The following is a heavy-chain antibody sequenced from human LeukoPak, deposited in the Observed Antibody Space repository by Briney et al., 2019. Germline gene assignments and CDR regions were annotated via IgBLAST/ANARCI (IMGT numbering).Heavy chain of an antibody. J-gene: IGHJ4*02. D-gene: IGHD1-1*01. CDR2: INPNSGGT. V-gene: IGHV1-2*06. CDR3: ARTAPYAGSWNAKANSYYFDY. Sequence: ASVKVSCKASKYTFTGYYMHWVRQAPGQGLEWMGRINPNSGGTNYAQKFQDRVTMTRDTSISTAYMELNSLRSEDTAVYYCARTAPYAGSWNAKANSYYFDYWGQGSLVTVSS. CDR1: KYTFTGYY.